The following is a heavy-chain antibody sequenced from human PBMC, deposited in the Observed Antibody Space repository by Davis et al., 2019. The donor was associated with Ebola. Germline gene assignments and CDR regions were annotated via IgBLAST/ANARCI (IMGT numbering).Heavy chain of an antibody. CDR3: ARRVDY. V-gene: IGHV3-21*01. Sequence: GESLKISCAVSTFTFSTYSMNWVRQAPGKGLEWVSSISGNGFYIYYADSVKGRFTISRDNSKNTVFLEMNSLRAEDTAVYYCARRVDYWGQGTLVTVSS. CDR2: ISGNGFYI. CDR1: TFTFSTYS. J-gene: IGHJ4*02.